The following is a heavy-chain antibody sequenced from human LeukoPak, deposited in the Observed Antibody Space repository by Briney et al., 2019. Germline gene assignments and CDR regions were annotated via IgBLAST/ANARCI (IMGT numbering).Heavy chain of an antibody. V-gene: IGHV1-2*02. CDR3: ARDRGYSGYDSHYFDY. CDR2: INPNSGVT. J-gene: IGHJ4*02. Sequence: ASVKVSCKASGYTFTGYYMHWVRQAPGQGLEWMGWINPNSGVTNYAQKFQGRVTMTRETSISTAYMELNSLRAEDTAVYYYARDRGYSGYDSHYFDYWGQGTLVTVSS. D-gene: IGHD5-12*01. CDR1: GYTFTGYY.